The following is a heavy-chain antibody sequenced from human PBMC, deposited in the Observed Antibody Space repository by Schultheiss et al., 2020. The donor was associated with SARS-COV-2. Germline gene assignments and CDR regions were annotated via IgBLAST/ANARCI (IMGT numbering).Heavy chain of an antibody. J-gene: IGHJ4*02. CDR3: ARAVRYSGSYFDY. Sequence: GGSLRLSCAASGFTFSSYGMHWVRQAPGKGLEWVAVIWYDGSNKYYADSVKGRFTISRDNSKNTLYLQMNSLRAEDTAVYYCARAVRYSGSYFDYWGQGTLVTVSS. V-gene: IGHV3-33*01. CDR1: GFTFSSYG. D-gene: IGHD1-26*01. CDR2: IWYDGSNK.